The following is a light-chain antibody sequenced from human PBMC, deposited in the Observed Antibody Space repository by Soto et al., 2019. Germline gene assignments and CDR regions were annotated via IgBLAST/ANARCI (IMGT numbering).Light chain of an antibody. CDR2: GAS. J-gene: IGKJ4*01. CDR3: QQYNNWPLT. CDR1: QSVSSN. V-gene: IGKV3-15*01. Sequence: EIVMTQSPVTLSVSPGERATLSCRASQSVSSNLAWYQQKPGQSPRLLIYGASTRATGIPARFSGSGSGTEVTLTIISLQSEDFALYYCQQYNNWPLTFGGGTKVEIK.